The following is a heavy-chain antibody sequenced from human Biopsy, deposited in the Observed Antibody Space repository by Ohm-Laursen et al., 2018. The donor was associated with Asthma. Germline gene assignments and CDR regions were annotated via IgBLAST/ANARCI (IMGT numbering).Heavy chain of an antibody. J-gene: IGHJ4*02. V-gene: IGHV4-30-2*01. D-gene: IGHD5-24*01. CDR2: IYHSGSI. Sequence: SQTLSLTWAVSGGSISSGGYSWSWIRQPPGKGLEWIGYIYHSGSIYYNPSLKSRVTISVDRSKNQFSLKLSSVTAADTAVYYCARVKDGYNFDYWGQGTLVTVSS. CDR1: GGSISSGGYS. CDR3: ARVKDGYNFDY.